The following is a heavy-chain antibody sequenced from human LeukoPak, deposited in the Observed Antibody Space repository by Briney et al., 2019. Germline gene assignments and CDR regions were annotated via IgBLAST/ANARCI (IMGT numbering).Heavy chain of an antibody. CDR1: GFTFSTSG. J-gene: IGHJ4*02. CDR2: ITDSGTTA. D-gene: IGHD1-26*01. CDR3: AGRTGAY. V-gene: IGHV3-23*01. Sequence: TGGSLRLSCKATGFTFSTSGMSRVRQAPGKGLEWVSKITDSGTTAYYADAVKGRFIVSRDNSKNTLYLQMNSLRVEDTAVYYCAGRTGAYWGQGTQVLVSS.